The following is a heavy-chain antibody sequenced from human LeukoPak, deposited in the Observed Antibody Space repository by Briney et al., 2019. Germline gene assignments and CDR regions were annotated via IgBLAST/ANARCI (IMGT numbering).Heavy chain of an antibody. CDR3: ASPGPGNGYSFAFDI. CDR2: IIPTFGTA. J-gene: IGHJ3*02. CDR1: GGTFSSYA. Sequence: ASVKVSCKASGGTFSSYAISWVRQAPGQGLEWMGGIIPTFGTANYAQKFQGRVTITTDESTSTAYMELSSLRSEDTAVYYCASPGPGNGYSFAFDIWGQGTMVTVSS. D-gene: IGHD5-24*01. V-gene: IGHV1-69*05.